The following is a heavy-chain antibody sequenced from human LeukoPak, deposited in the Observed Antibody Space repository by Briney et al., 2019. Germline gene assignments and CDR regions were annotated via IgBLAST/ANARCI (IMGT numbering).Heavy chain of an antibody. CDR2: IGAGGKTT. CDR3: AKDTKYSTSWSPFDY. D-gene: IGHD2-2*01. V-gene: IGHV3-23*01. Sequence: GGSRRLCCVASGFTFSSYAMSWVRQAAGKGLEWVSAIGAGGKTTYYADSVKGRFTISRDNSKNTLFLQMNTLRAEDTALYYCAKDTKYSTSWSPFDYWGQGTLVTVSS. J-gene: IGHJ4*02. CDR1: GFTFSSYA.